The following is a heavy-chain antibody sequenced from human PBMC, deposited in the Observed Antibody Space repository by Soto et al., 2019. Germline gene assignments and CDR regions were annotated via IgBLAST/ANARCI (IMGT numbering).Heavy chain of an antibody. Sequence: EAQLLESGGDWAQPGGSLRLSCAASGFSFSSHGMSWVRQAPGNGLEWIAGLSRGGGTTYYADSVKGRFTISRDNSKNTLDLIINSLKVEDTALYYCAKDGQYRTDAFDVWGQGTMVTVSS. J-gene: IGHJ3*01. V-gene: IGHV3-23*01. CDR2: LSRGGGTT. D-gene: IGHD6-6*01. CDR1: GFSFSSHG. CDR3: AKDGQYRTDAFDV.